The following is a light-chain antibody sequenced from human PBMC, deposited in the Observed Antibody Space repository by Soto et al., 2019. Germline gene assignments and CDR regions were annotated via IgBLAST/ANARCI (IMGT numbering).Light chain of an antibody. Sequence: DIQMTQSPSTLSASVGDRVTITCRASQSISDLLAWYQHKPGKAPKLLIYKASVLKSGVPSRFSGSGSGTEYTLTINSLQPDDFASYYCQQYNGYWTFGQGTKVEI. CDR2: KAS. J-gene: IGKJ1*01. V-gene: IGKV1-5*03. CDR1: QSISDL. CDR3: QQYNGYWT.